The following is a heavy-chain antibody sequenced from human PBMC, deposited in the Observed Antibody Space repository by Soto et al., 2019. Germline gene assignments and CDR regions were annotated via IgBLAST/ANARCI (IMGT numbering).Heavy chain of an antibody. CDR1: GYTFTNYE. CDR2: MNPNSGDT. J-gene: IGHJ5*02. V-gene: IGHV1-8*01. Sequence: ASVKVTCKASGYTFTNYETIWVRQATGQGLEWMGWMNPNSGDTVYAQKFQGRLTMTRDTSISTAYMGLSSLTSDDTAVYYCARGRGGYCSGGICYRLLDPWGQGTLVTVSS. CDR3: ARGRGGYCSGGICYRLLDP. D-gene: IGHD2-15*01.